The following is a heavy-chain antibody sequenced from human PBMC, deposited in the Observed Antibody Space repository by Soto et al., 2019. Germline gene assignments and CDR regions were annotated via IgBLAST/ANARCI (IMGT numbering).Heavy chain of an antibody. V-gene: IGHV3-21*01. CDR2: ISSSSSYI. J-gene: IGHJ6*02. CDR1: GFTFSSYS. Sequence: GGSLRLSCTASGFTFSSYSMNWVRQAPGKGLEWVSSISSSSSYIYYADSVKGRFTISRDNAKNSLYLQMNSLRAEDTAVYYCDRDRAPDGMDVWGQGTTVTVSS. CDR3: DRDRAPDGMDV.